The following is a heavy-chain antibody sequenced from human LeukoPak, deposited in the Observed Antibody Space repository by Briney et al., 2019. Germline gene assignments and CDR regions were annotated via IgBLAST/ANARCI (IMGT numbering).Heavy chain of an antibody. V-gene: IGHV4-59*08. D-gene: IGHD6-13*01. CDR2: IYYSGST. J-gene: IGHJ4*02. CDR1: GGSISSYY. CDR3: ARGGHIAAAGLDY. Sequence: PSETLSLTCTVSGGSISSYYWSWIRQPPGKGLEWIGYIYYSGSTNYNPSLKSRVAISVDTSKNQFSLKLSSVTAADTAVYYCARGGHIAAAGLDYWGQGTLVTVSS.